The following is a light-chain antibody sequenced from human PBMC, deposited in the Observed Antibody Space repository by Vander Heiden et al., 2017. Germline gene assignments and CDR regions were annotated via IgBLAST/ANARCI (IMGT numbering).Light chain of an antibody. CDR3: QQLNTYPFT. CDR2: PAS. J-gene: IGKJ3*01. CDR1: QGIGSY. V-gene: IGKV1-9*01. Sequence: DMQLTQSPSFLSASVGDRVTITCRASQGIGSYLAWYQQKPGKAPKLLIYPASTLQSGVSSRFSGSESETEFTLTISSLQPEDFATYYCQQLNTYPFTFGPGTKVDIK.